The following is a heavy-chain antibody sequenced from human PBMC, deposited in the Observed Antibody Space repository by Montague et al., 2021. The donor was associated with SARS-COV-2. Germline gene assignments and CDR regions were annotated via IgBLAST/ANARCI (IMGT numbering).Heavy chain of an antibody. CDR3: ARVRGNTIFGVVIIFAFDI. CDR2: IYYSGST. V-gene: IGHV4-59*01. Sequence: SETLSLTCTVSGGSISSYYWSWIRQPPAKGLEWIGYIYYSGSTNYNPSLTSRVTISVATSKNSFSLTLSSVTAAATAAYYCARVRGNTIFGVVIIFAFDIWGQGTMVTVSS. D-gene: IGHD3-3*01. CDR1: GGSISSYY. J-gene: IGHJ3*02.